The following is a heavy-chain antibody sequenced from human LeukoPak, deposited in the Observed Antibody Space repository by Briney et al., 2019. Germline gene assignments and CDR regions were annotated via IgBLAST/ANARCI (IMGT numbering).Heavy chain of an antibody. D-gene: IGHD2-15*01. CDR2: ISYDGSNK. CDR1: GFTFSSYA. J-gene: IGHJ4*02. Sequence: GRSLRLSCAASGFTFSSYAMHWVRQAPGKGLEWVAVISYDGSNKYYADSVKGRFTISRDNSKNTLYLQMNSLRAEDTAVYYCAKVVLHWGQGTLVTVSS. V-gene: IGHV3-30-3*01. CDR3: AKVVLH.